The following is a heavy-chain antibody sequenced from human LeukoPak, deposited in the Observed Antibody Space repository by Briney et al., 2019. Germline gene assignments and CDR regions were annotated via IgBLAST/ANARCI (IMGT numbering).Heavy chain of an antibody. D-gene: IGHD2-21*02. V-gene: IGHV3-7*04. CDR2: TNQDGAGK. J-gene: IGHJ4*02. CDR3: ARGDDFSGDY. CDR1: GFTFSSYS. Sequence: PGGSLRLSCAASGFTFSSYSMNWVRQAPGKGLEWVANTNQDGAGKYYVDSVKGRFTISRDNAKNSLYLQMNSLRAEDTAIYYCARGDDFSGDYWGQGTLVTVSS.